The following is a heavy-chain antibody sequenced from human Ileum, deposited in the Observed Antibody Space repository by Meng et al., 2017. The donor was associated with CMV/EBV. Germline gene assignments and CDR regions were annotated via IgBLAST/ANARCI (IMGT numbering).Heavy chain of an antibody. J-gene: IGHJ6*02. CDR1: GFTVSNTY. CDR2: IYRTGST. Sequence: GGSLRLSCAASGFTVSNTYMSWVRQAPGKGLEWVSIIYRTGSTFYADSGKGRFTISRDSSKNMLYLQMNSLRADDTAVYYCAREGGRAYCASSSCALDVWGQGTTVTVSS. V-gene: IGHV3-53*01. CDR3: AREGGRAYCASSSCALDV. D-gene: IGHD2-2*01.